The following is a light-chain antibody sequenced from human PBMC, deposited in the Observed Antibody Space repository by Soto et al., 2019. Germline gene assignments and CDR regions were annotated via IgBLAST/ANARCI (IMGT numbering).Light chain of an antibody. CDR1: SSDVGDHNY. J-gene: IGLJ1*01. CDR2: EVN. Sequence: QSVLTQPASVSGSPGQSITISCTGTSSDVGDHNYVSWYQQKPGKAPKLLISEVNNRPSGVSNRFSGSKSGHTASLTISGLRPDDEADYYCSSYTATSTHYVFGSGTKVTVL. V-gene: IGLV2-14*01. CDR3: SSYTATSTHYV.